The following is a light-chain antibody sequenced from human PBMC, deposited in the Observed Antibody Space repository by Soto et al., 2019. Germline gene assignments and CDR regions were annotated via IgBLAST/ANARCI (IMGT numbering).Light chain of an antibody. V-gene: IGKV1-9*01. J-gene: IGKJ1*01. CDR1: QGISNY. Sequence: DIQLTQSPSFLSASVGDRVTITCRASQGISNYLAWYQHKPGTAPKVLIYAATYLQNGVPSRFSGTGSGADFTLTISSLQPEDFATYYCQQNFNFPRTFGQGTKVDIK. CDR2: AAT. CDR3: QQNFNFPRT.